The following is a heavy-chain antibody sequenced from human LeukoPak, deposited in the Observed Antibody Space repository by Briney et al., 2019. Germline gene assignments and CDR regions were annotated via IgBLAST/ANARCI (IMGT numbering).Heavy chain of an antibody. CDR3: ARPGTRF. CDR1: GGSFSGYY. D-gene: IGHD1-1*01. J-gene: IGHJ4*02. V-gene: IGHV4-34*01. Sequence: SETLSLTCAVYGGSFSGYYWSWIRQPPGKGLEWIGEINHSGSTNYNPSLKSRVTISVDTSKNQSSLKLSSVTAADTAVCYCARPGTRFWGQGTLVTVSS. CDR2: INHSGST.